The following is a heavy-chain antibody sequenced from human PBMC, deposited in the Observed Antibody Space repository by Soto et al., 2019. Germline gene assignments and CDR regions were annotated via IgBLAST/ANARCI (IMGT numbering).Heavy chain of an antibody. V-gene: IGHV4-30-2*01. D-gene: IGHD3-16*01. CDR3: ARGGGVYPIDY. J-gene: IGHJ4*02. CDR2: IYHSGST. Sequence: SETVSLTCAVSGGSISSGGYSWSWIRQPPGKGLEWIGYIYHSGSTYYNPSLKSRVTISVDRSKNQFSLKLSSVTAADTAVYYCARGGGVYPIDYWGQGTLVTVSS. CDR1: GGSISSGGYS.